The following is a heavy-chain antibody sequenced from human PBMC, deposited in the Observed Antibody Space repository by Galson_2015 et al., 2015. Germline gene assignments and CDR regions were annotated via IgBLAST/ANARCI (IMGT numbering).Heavy chain of an antibody. CDR2: ISYRGST. J-gene: IGHJ5*02. D-gene: IGHD3-10*02. CDR3: ARAVVRDWFDP. Sequence: TLSLTCSVSGGSIRSDGGYHWSWIRQHPGKGLEWIGYISYRGSTHFNPSLRSRVTISVDTSKNQFPLNLRSVTAADTAIYYCARAVVRDWFDPWGPGTPVTVSS. V-gene: IGHV4-31*03. CDR1: GGSIRSDGGYH.